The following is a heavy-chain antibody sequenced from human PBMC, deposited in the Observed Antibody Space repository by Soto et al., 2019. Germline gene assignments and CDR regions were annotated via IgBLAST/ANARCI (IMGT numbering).Heavy chain of an antibody. V-gene: IGHV3-30*18. D-gene: IGHD3-22*01. Sequence: PWGSLRLSCAASGFTFSSYGMHWVRQAPGKGLEWVAVISHDGSNKYYADSVKGRFTISRDNSKNTLYLQMNSLRAEDTAVYYCAKVIGGSGYNDYWGQGTLITAPQ. J-gene: IGHJ4*02. CDR2: ISHDGSNK. CDR1: GFTFSSYG. CDR3: AKVIGGSGYNDY.